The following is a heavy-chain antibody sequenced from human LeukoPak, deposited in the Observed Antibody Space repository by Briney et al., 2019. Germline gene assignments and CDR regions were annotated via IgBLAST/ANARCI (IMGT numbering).Heavy chain of an antibody. V-gene: IGHV3-23*01. CDR1: GFTFSSYA. CDR3: AKEGYVSRYSSSWYFDY. Sequence: GGSLRLSCAASGFTFSSYAMSWVRQAPGKGLEWVSAISGSGGSTYYADSVKGRFTISRDNSKNTLYLQMNSLRAEDTAVYYCAKEGYVSRYSSSWYFDYWGQGTLVTVSS. CDR2: ISGSGGST. D-gene: IGHD6-13*01. J-gene: IGHJ4*02.